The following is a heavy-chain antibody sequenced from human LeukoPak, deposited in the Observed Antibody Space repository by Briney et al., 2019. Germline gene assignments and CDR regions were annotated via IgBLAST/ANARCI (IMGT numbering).Heavy chain of an antibody. J-gene: IGHJ4*02. CDR3: ARGPRKDIVVVPAALHFDY. D-gene: IGHD2-2*01. Sequence: SETLSLTCAVYGGSFSGYYWSWIRQPPGKGLEWIGYIYYSGSTNYNPSLKSRVTISVDTSKNQFSLKLSSVTAADTAVYYCARGPRKDIVVVPAALHFDYWGQGTLVTVSS. CDR2: IYYSGST. CDR1: GGSFSGYY. V-gene: IGHV4-59*01.